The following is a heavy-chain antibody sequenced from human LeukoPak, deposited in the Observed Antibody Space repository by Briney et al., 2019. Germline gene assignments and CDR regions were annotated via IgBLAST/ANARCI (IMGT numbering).Heavy chain of an antibody. J-gene: IGHJ4*02. CDR2: TYYRSKWYN. D-gene: IGHD3-22*01. CDR1: GDSVSSNSAA. CDR3: ARESDYYDSSGGLVDY. Sequence: SQTLSFTCAISGDSVSSNSAAWTWIRQSPSRGLEWLGRTYYRSKWYNDYAVSVKSRITINPDTSKNQFSLQLNSVTPEDTAVYYCARESDYYDSSGGLVDYWGQGTLVTVSS. V-gene: IGHV6-1*01.